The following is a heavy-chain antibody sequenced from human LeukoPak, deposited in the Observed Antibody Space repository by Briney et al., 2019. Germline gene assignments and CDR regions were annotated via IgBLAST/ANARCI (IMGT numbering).Heavy chain of an antibody. Sequence: PGGSLRLSCAASGITFSTYNMKWVRQAPGKGLEWVSSISGSSSYTYYADSVKGRFTISRDNAKNSLYLQMNSLRAEDTALYYCAKDTNYYYYGMDVWGQGTTVTVSS. CDR1: GITFSTYN. CDR3: AKDTNYYYYGMDV. V-gene: IGHV3-21*04. D-gene: IGHD1-1*01. J-gene: IGHJ6*02. CDR2: ISGSSSYT.